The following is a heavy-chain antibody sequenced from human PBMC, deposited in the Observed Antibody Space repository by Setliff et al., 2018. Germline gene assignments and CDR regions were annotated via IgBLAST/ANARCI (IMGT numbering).Heavy chain of an antibody. CDR2: IFYSGDT. CDR1: GGSVRSHY. Sequence: SETLSLTCTVSGGSVRSHYWSWIRHSPGKGLEWIGFIFYSGDTNYNPSLKSRVTMSVDTTKNQFSLKLTSVTAADTAVYYCARRHHTVTTNYFDYWGQGTLVTVSS. CDR3: ARRHHTVTTNYFDY. J-gene: IGHJ4*02. D-gene: IGHD4-17*01. V-gene: IGHV4-59*08.